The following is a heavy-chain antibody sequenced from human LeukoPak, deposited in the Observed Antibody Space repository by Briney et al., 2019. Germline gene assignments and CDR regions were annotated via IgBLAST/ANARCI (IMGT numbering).Heavy chain of an antibody. Sequence: GGSLRLSCVGYGFTFSNKEMNWVSQAPGKGLQYIAYINKGGGYIYYADSVKGRFTISRDDAKNSLYLQMSSLRAEDTAVYYCAKDPVVRGLTYDSWGQGTLVTVSS. CDR1: GFTFSNKE. J-gene: IGHJ4*02. D-gene: IGHD3-10*01. CDR3: AKDPVVRGLTYDS. V-gene: IGHV3-48*03. CDR2: INKGGGYI.